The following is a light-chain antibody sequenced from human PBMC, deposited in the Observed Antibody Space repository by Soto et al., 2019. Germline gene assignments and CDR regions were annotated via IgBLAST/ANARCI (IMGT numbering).Light chain of an antibody. CDR3: SSYTSSSTHVV. V-gene: IGLV2-18*02. CDR2: EVS. CDR1: SSDVGSYNR. J-gene: IGLJ2*01. Sequence: QSALTQPPSVSGSPGQSVTISCTGTSSDVGSYNRVSWYQQPPGTAPKLMIYEVSNRPSGVPDRFSGSKSGNTASLTISGLQAEGEADYYCSSYTSSSTHVVFGGGTKLTVL.